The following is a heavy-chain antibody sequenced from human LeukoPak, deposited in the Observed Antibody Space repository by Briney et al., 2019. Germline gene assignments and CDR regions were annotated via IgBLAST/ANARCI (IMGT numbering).Heavy chain of an antibody. Sequence: GGSLRLSCAASGFTFSSYSMNWVRQAPGKGLEWVSSISSSSSYIYYADSVKGRFTISRDNAKNSLYLQMNSLRAEDTAVYYCARGSSSFGLFDYWGQGTLVTVSS. V-gene: IGHV3-21*01. J-gene: IGHJ4*02. CDR1: GFTFSSYS. CDR2: ISSSSSYI. CDR3: ARGSSSFGLFDY. D-gene: IGHD6-6*01.